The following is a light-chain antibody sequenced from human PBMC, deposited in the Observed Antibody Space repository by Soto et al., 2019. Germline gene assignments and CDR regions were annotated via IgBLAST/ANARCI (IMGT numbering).Light chain of an antibody. CDR1: QNITNN. Sequence: DIQMTQSPSSLSASIGDRVTITCQASQNITNNLSWYQQKPGKAPNLLIYHASKLAKGVTSRFSGSGSGTDFTFTISSLQPEDIATYYCQQYDNLLLTFGGGTKVDIK. V-gene: IGKV1-33*01. J-gene: IGKJ4*01. CDR3: QQYDNLLLT. CDR2: HAS.